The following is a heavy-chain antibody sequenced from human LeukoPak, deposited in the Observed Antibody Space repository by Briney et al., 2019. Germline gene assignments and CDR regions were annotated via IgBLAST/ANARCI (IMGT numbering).Heavy chain of an antibody. J-gene: IGHJ4*02. D-gene: IGHD3-10*01. CDR1: GGSISSSSYY. V-gene: IGHV4-39*07. CDR3: ARVRYYYGSGSYYARNFDY. Sequence: SETLSLTCTVSGGSISSSSYYWGWIRQPPGKGLEWIGSIYYSGSTYYNPSLKSRVTISVDTSKNQFSLKLSSVTAADTAVYYCARVRYYYGSGSYYARNFDYWGQGTLVTVSS. CDR2: IYYSGST.